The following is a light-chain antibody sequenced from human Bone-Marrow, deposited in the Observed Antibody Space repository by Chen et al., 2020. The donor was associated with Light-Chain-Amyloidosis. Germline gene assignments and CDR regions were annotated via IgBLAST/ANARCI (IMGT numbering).Light chain of an antibody. Sequence: DIVMTQTPLSLSVTPGEPASISCRSSQTLLDSDDGNTYLDWFLQKPGQSPQLLIYMVSHRASGVPDRFSGSGSGTDFTLKISRVDAEDVGVYYCMQRIEFPFTFGGGIKVEIK. V-gene: IGKV2-40*01. J-gene: IGKJ4*01. CDR3: MQRIEFPFT. CDR2: MVS. CDR1: QTLLDSDDGNTY.